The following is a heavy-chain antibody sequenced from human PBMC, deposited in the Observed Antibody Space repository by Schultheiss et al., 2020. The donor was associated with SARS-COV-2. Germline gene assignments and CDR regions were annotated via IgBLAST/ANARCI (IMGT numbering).Heavy chain of an antibody. CDR3: AKTRRSSSSHFDY. J-gene: IGHJ4*02. V-gene: IGHV3-7*03. Sequence: GGSLRLSCAASGFTFSSYWMSWVRQAPGKGLEWVANIKQDGSEKYYADSVKGRFTISRDNAKNSLYLQMNSLRAEDTALYYCAKTRRSSSSHFDYWGQGTLVTVSS. CDR1: GFTFSSYW. CDR2: IKQDGSEK. D-gene: IGHD6-13*01.